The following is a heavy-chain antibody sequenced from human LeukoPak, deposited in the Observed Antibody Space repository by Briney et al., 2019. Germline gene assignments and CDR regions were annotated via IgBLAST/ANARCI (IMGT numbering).Heavy chain of an antibody. D-gene: IGHD5/OR15-5a*01. CDR1: GFTFSSYA. V-gene: IGHV3-7*01. CDR2: IRQDGNDI. J-gene: IGHJ4*02. CDR3: ARLPGESTIYDV. Sequence: GGSLRLSCAASGFTFSSYAMSWVRQAPGKGLEWVASIRQDGNDIYYVESVKGRFIISRDNAGNSVSLQMSSLRAEDTAMYYCARLPGESTIYDVWGQGTLVTVSS.